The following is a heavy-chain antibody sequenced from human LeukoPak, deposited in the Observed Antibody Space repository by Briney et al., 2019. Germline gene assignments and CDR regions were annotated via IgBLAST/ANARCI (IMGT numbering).Heavy chain of an antibody. CDR2: VWYDGSEK. CDR1: GFTFSSYG. D-gene: IGHD7-27*01. CDR3: ARDRGDPDYYFDQ. J-gene: IGHJ4*02. V-gene: IGHV3-33*01. Sequence: GGSLRLSCAASGFTFSSYGIHWVRQAPGKGLEWVAVVWYDGSEKYYADSVKGRFTISRDNSKNTLYLQMNSLRAEDTAIYYCARDRGDPDYYFDQWGQGTLSPSPQ.